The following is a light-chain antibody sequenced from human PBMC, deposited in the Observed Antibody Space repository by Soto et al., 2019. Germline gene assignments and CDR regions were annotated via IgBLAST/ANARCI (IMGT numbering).Light chain of an antibody. Sequence: QLVLTQSPSASASLGASVKLTCSLSSGHSSNNIAWNQQQPEKGPRYLMNLNSDGTYSKGDGIPDRFSASSSGAERYLTIPSLQSEDEADYYCQTWGTGILVFGGGTKLTVL. CDR3: QTWGTGILV. J-gene: IGLJ2*01. CDR1: SGHSSNN. CDR2: LNSDGTY. V-gene: IGLV4-69*01.